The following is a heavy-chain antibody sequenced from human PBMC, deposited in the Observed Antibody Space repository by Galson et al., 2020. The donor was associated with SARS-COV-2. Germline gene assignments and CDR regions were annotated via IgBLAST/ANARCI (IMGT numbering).Heavy chain of an antibody. J-gene: IGHJ3*02. CDR3: ARGGRPGWAYRHLVRDAFDI. CDR1: GFTFSSFA. CDR2: ISYDGSNK. Sequence: QLGESLKISCAASGFTFSSFAMHWVRQAPGKGLEWVAVISYDGSNKYYADSVKGRFTISRDNSKNTLYLQMNSLRAEDTAVYYCARGGRPGWAYRHLVRDAFDIWGQGTMVTVSS. V-gene: IGHV3-30*04. D-gene: IGHD3-16*01.